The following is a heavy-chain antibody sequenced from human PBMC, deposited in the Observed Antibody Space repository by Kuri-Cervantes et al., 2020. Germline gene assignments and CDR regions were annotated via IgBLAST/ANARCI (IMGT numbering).Heavy chain of an antibody. Sequence: GESLKISCAASGFTFNDYVMHWVRQAPGKGLQWVAVMSHDGIHIYYADSVKGRFTISRDNSNDTLYLQMNGLRSEDTAVYYCARGAVAALSPPDYWGQGTLVTVSS. V-gene: IGHV3-30*01. D-gene: IGHD6-19*01. CDR1: GFTFNDYV. CDR2: MSHDGIHI. CDR3: ARGAVAALSPPDY. J-gene: IGHJ4*02.